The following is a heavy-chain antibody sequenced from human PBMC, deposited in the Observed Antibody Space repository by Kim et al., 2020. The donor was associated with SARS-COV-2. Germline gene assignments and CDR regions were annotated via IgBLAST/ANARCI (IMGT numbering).Heavy chain of an antibody. V-gene: IGHV4-59*03. J-gene: IGHJ5*02. D-gene: IGHD2-2*01. CDR3: AIEIPAANNWFDP. Sequence: NYNPSLRSRATISVDTAKNQFSLKLSSLTAADTAVYYCAIEIPAANNWFDPWGPGTLVIVSS.